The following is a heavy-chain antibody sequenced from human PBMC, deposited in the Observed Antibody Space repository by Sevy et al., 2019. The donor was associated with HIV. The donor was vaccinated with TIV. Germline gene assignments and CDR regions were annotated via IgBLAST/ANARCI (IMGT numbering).Heavy chain of an antibody. CDR2: INPNSGGT. D-gene: IGHD1-20*01. J-gene: IGHJ4*02. CDR1: GYIFTDYY. CDR3: AIRGPISGVGGEMF. Sequence: ASVKVSCKASGYIFTDYYMHWVRQAPGQGLEWMGWINPNSGGTNFAQKFQGRVTMTRDTSITTAYMDLSSLTSDDSAIYYCAIRGPISGVGGEMFWGQGTLVTVSS. V-gene: IGHV1-2*02.